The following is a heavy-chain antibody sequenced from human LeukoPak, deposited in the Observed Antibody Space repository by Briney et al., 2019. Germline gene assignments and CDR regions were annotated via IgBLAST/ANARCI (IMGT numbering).Heavy chain of an antibody. Sequence: SETLSLTCAVYGGSFSGYYWSWIRQAPGKGLEWIGEINHSGSTNYNPSLKSRVTISVDTSKNQFSLKLSSVTAADTAVYYCASGSSSCPRGRTFFDPWGQGTLVTVSS. D-gene: IGHD6-6*01. J-gene: IGHJ5*02. V-gene: IGHV4-34*01. CDR2: INHSGST. CDR1: GGSFSGYY. CDR3: ASGSSSCPRGRTFFDP.